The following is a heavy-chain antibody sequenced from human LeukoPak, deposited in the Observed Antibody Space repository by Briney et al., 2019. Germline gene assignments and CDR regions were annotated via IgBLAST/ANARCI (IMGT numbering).Heavy chain of an antibody. V-gene: IGHV3-21*04. Sequence: GGSLRLSCAASGFTFSSYSMNWVRQAPGKGLEWVSSISSSSSYIYYADSVKGRFTISRDNAKNSLYLQMNSLRAEDTAVYYCAKVQQLVHNWFDPWGQGTLVTVSS. D-gene: IGHD6-13*01. J-gene: IGHJ5*02. CDR3: AKVQQLVHNWFDP. CDR1: GFTFSSYS. CDR2: ISSSSSYI.